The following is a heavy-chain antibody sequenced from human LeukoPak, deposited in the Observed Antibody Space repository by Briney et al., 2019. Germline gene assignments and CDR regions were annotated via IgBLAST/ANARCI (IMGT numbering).Heavy chain of an antibody. CDR1: GGSISSYY. CDR3: ARVTGYVVEDYFDY. D-gene: IGHD2-15*01. CDR2: IYYSGST. Sequence: SETLSLTCTVSGGSISSYYWSWIRQPPGKGLEWIGYIYYSGSTYCNPSLKSRVTISVDTSKNQFSLRLSSVTAADTAVYYCARVTGYVVEDYFDYWGQGTLVTVSS. J-gene: IGHJ4*02. V-gene: IGHV4-59*01.